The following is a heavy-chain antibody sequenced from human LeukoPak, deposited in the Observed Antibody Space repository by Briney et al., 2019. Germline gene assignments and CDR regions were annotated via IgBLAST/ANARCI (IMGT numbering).Heavy chain of an antibody. CDR1: GGSISSYY. Sequence: SETLSLTCNVSGGSISSYYWSWIRQPPGKRLEWIGHSGSTNYNPSLESRVTISLHTSKNQFSLKLNSVTASDTAVYYCARSSGWSAPFDYWGQGTLVTVSS. V-gene: IGHV4-4*08. D-gene: IGHD6-19*01. CDR3: ARSSGWSAPFDY. J-gene: IGHJ4*02. CDR2: SGST.